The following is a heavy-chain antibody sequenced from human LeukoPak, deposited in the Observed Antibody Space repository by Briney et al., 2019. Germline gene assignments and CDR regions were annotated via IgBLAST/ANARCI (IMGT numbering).Heavy chain of an antibody. CDR3: ARDHNYAFDN. J-gene: IGHJ4*02. V-gene: IGHV3-48*04. CDR1: GFPFNEYS. D-gene: IGHD1-1*01. Sequence: PGGSLRLSCTASGFPFNEYSMNWVRQAPGKGLEWIAYIGIDSGNTWYADSVKGRFTISADSAKSSVSLQMSSLRVEDTAVYYCARDHNYAFDNWGQGTLVSVSS. CDR2: IGIDSGNT.